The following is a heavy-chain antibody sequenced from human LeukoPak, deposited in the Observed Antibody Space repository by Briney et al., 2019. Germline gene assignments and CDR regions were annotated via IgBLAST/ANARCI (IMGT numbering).Heavy chain of an antibody. CDR3: AKGGEAAVAGQIIDY. CDR2: ISNNGGYT. D-gene: IGHD6-19*01. CDR1: GFTFSSSA. J-gene: IGHJ4*02. Sequence: GGSLRLSCAASGFTFSSSAMSWVRQAPGKGLEWVSAISNNGGYTYYADSVQGRFTISRDNSKNTLYLQMNSLRAEDTAVYYCAKGGEAAVAGQIIDYWGQGTLVTVSS. V-gene: IGHV3-23*01.